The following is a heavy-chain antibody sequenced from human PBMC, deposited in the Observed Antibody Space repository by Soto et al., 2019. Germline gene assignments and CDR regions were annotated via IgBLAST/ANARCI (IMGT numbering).Heavy chain of an antibody. D-gene: IGHD1-26*01. CDR3: ARSSGGNFGIIIEGTNWFAP. CDR2: INPHGGST. CDR1: RDTFTSYY. Sequence: AASVKVPCKAPRDTFTSYYINWVRQAPGQGLEWMGVINPHGGSTAYAQKFKGRVTLTRDTSASTVYMEVSSLTSEDTAMYYCARSSGGNFGIIIEGTNWFAPWGQGTLVTVSS. J-gene: IGHJ5*02. V-gene: IGHV1-46*01.